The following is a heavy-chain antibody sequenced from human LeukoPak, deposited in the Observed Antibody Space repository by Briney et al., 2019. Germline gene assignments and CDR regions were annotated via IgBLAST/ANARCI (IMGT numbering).Heavy chain of an antibody. CDR2: INAGNGNT. CDR1: GYTFTSYA. Sequence: ASVKVSCKASGYTFTSYAMHWVRQAPGQRLEWMGWINAGNGNTKYSQKFQGRVTITRDTSASTAYMELSSLRSEDTAVYYCARGSGSSGWYYFDYWGQGTLVTVSS. CDR3: ARGSGSSGWYYFDY. J-gene: IGHJ4*02. V-gene: IGHV1-3*01. D-gene: IGHD6-19*01.